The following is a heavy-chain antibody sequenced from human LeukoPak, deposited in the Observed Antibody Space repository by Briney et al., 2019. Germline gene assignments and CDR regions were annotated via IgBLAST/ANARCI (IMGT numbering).Heavy chain of an antibody. CDR3: TSTLLGYCTNGVCYTFY. J-gene: IGHJ4*02. CDR2: IRSKANSYAT. V-gene: IGHV3-73*01. Sequence: GSLRLPCAASGFTFRGSAMHWVRQAPGNALEWVGRIRSKANSYATAYAESVKGRFTISRDDSKNTAYLQMNSLKTEDTAVYYCTSTLLGYCTNGVCYTFYWGQGTLVTVSS. CDR1: GFTFRGSA. D-gene: IGHD2-8*01.